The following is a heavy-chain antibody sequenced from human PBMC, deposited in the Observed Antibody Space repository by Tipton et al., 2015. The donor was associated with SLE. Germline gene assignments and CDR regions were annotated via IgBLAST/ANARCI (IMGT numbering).Heavy chain of an antibody. CDR2: IYTSGTT. D-gene: IGHD3-3*01. CDR3: ARGNYDFRGRTFDI. CDR1: GGSISSYY. J-gene: IGHJ3*02. Sequence: TLSLTCTVSGGSISSYYWSWIRQSPGKGLEWIGYIYTSGTTNYNPSLKSRVTISVDTSKNQFSLELTSVTAADTAVYYCARGNYDFRGRTFDIWGQGTMVTVSS. V-gene: IGHV4-4*08.